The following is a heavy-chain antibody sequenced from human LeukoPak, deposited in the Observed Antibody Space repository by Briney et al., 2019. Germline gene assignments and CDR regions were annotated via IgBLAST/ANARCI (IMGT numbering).Heavy chain of an antibody. CDR2: IYPGESIYASENT. V-gene: IGHV4-4*07. CDR1: GVSISAYY. Sequence: SETLSLTCSVSGVSISAYYWSWIRRPAGKGLEWIGRIYPGESIYASENTNYNPSLKSRVSMSGDTSKNQVSLKLRSVTAADTAVYYCARDWHYYYYYGMDVWGQGTTVTVSS. J-gene: IGHJ6*02. CDR3: ARDWHYYYYYGMDV.